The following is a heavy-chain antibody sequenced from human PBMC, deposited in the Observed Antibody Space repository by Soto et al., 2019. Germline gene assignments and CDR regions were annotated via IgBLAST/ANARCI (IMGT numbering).Heavy chain of an antibody. CDR1: GGSISSDY. CDR2: MYDTGST. Sequence: TSETLSVTCTGSGGSISSDYWSWIRQPPGKGLEWIGYMYDTGSTIYNPSLQSRVTISVDTSKNQFSLKLNSVTAADTAVYYCARDLWGYCGADCYPLDVWGQGTTVTVS. CDR3: ARDLWGYCGADCYPLDV. J-gene: IGHJ6*02. V-gene: IGHV4-59*13. D-gene: IGHD2-21*02.